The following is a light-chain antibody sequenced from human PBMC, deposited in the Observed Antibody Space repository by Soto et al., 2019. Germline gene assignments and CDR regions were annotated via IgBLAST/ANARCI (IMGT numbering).Light chain of an antibody. CDR3: SSYTTSRSYVI. Sequence: QSALTQPASVSGSLGQSITISCTGTSSDVGGYKYVSWYQQHPGKAPKFIIYAVSNRPSGVSNRFSGSKSGNTASLTISGLQPDDEADYYCSSYTTSRSYVIFGGGTKLTVL. J-gene: IGLJ2*01. V-gene: IGLV2-14*01. CDR2: AVS. CDR1: SSDVGGYKY.